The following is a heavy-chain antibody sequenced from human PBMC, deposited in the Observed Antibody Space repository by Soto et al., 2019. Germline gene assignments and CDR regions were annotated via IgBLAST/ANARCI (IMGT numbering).Heavy chain of an antibody. CDR3: AKQSHSSSSWSGGNYYYGMDV. V-gene: IGHV3-23*01. D-gene: IGHD6-13*01. CDR1: GFTFSNYA. J-gene: IGHJ6*02. CDR2: ISGSGGST. Sequence: PGGSLRLSCAASGFTFSNYAMNWVRQAPGKGLEWVSAISGSGGSTYYADSVKGRFTISRDSSKNTLFLQMNSLRAEDTAVYYCAKQSHSSSSWSGGNYYYGMDVWGQGTTVTVSS.